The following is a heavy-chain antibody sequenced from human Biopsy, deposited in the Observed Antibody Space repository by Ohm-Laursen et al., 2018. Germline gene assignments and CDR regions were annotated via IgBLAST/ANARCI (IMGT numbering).Heavy chain of an antibody. CDR2: ISTYNDDT. CDR1: GYTFTAYG. Sequence: SVKVSCKTSGYTFTAYGISWVRQAPGQGLEWMGWISTYNDDTNIAQKFQGRVSMTTDTSTRAAYMELRSLRSGGTAIYFCARDPGYDFWSGSDPFDIWGQGTTVTVSS. V-gene: IGHV1-18*04. J-gene: IGHJ3*02. D-gene: IGHD3-3*01. CDR3: ARDPGYDFWSGSDPFDI.